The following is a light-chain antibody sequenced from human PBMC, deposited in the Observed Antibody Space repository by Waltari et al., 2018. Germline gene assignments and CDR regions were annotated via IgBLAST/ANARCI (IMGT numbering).Light chain of an antibody. J-gene: IGKJ2*01. V-gene: IGKV2D-29*01. CDR2: EVS. Sequence: EIVLTQNPLSLPVTPGQPASISCRSSPTLLHGNGKTYLYWYVQKAGQPPQLLMLEVSTRFSGVPDRFSGSGSGTDFTLRISRVEAEDVGVYYCMQTVQLPPTFGRGTKLEIK. CDR1: PTLLHGNGKTY. CDR3: MQTVQLPPT.